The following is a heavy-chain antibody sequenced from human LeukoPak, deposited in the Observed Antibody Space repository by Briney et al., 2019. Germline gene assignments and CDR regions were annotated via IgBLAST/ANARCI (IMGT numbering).Heavy chain of an antibody. CDR2: ISAYNGNT. Sequence: GASVKVSCMASGYTFTSYGISWVRQAPGQGLEWMGWISAYNGNTNYAQKLQGRVTMTTDTSTSTAYMELRSLRSDDTAVYYCARDLLLWFGEFPSFYFDYWGQGTLVTVSS. CDR1: GYTFTSYG. J-gene: IGHJ4*02. D-gene: IGHD3-10*01. V-gene: IGHV1-18*01. CDR3: ARDLLLWFGEFPSFYFDY.